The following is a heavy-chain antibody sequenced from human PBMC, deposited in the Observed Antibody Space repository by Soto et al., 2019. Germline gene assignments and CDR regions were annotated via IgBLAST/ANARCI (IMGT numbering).Heavy chain of an antibody. Sequence: SVKVSCKASGGTFSSYAVSWVRQAPGQGLEWMGGIIPIFGTANYAQKSQGRVTITADESTSTAYMELSSLRSEDTAVYYCARVSNVDTAMVMGTYYFDYWGQGTLVTVSS. D-gene: IGHD5-18*01. CDR2: IIPIFGTA. CDR3: ARVSNVDTAMVMGTYYFDY. CDR1: GGTFSSYA. J-gene: IGHJ4*02. V-gene: IGHV1-69*13.